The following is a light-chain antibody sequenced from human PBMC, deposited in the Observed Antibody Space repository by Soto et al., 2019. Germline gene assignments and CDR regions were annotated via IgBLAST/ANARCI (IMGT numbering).Light chain of an antibody. CDR1: QSVSSSY. CDR2: GAS. J-gene: IGKJ4*01. CDR3: QQYGSSPLT. V-gene: IGKV3-20*01. Sequence: EIVLTQSPGTLSLSPGERATLSCRASQSVSSSYLAWYQQNPGQAPRPLTYGASSRATGIPDRFSGSGSGTDFTLTISRLEPEDFAVYYCQQYGSSPLTFGGGTKVEIK.